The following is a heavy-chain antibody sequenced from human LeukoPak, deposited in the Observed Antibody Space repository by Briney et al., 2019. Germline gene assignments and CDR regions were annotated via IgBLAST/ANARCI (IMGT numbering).Heavy chain of an antibody. CDR3: ARRHSSGWSYY. CDR1: GYSISNGYY. Sequence: SETLSLTCTVSGYSISNGYYWDWIRQPPGRGLEWIGNIYRSGSTSYNPSLKSRVTISVDTSKNQFSLKVNSVTAADTAVYYCARRHSSGWSYYWGQGTLVTVSS. J-gene: IGHJ4*02. V-gene: IGHV4-38-2*02. D-gene: IGHD6-19*01. CDR2: IYRSGST.